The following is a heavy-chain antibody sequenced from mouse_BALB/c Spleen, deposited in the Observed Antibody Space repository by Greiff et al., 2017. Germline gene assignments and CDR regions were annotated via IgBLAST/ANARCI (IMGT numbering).Heavy chain of an antibody. CDR3: AREYDYDVFFAY. J-gene: IGHJ3*01. CDR2: IYPYNGGT. D-gene: IGHD2-4*01. V-gene: IGHV1S29*02. Sequence: EVQLQQSGPELVKPGASVKISCKASGYTFTDYNMHWVKQSHGKSLEWIGYIYPYNGGTGYNQKFKSKATLTVDNSSSTAYMELRSLTSEDSAVYYCAREYDYDVFFAYWGQGTLVTVSA. CDR1: GYTFTDYN.